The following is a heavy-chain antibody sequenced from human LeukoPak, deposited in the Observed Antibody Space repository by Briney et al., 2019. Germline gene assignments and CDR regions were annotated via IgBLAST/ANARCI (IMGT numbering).Heavy chain of an antibody. J-gene: IGHJ4*02. CDR2: IYTSGST. CDR3: ARLINKPIAATGTGPFDH. CDR1: GHSISSYY. D-gene: IGHD6-13*01. Sequence: SETLSLTCTVSGHSISSYYWSWIRQPAGKGLEWIGHIYTSGSTNYNPSLKSRVTMSLDTSKNQFSLKLSSVTAADTAVYYCARLINKPIAATGTGPFDHWGQGTLVTVSS. V-gene: IGHV4-4*07.